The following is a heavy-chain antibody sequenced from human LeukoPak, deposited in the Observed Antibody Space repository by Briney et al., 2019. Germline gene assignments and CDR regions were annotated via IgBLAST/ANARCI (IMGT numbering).Heavy chain of an antibody. V-gene: IGHV3-30*02. CDR2: IRYDGSNT. Sequence: QPGGSLRLPCAASGFIFSSYGMHWVRQAPGKGLEWVAFIRYDGSNTYYADSVKGRFTISRDNSKNTLYLQMNSLRGEDTAVYYCAKASGYYKGYFDYWGQGTLVTVSS. J-gene: IGHJ4*02. CDR3: AKASGYYKGYFDY. D-gene: IGHD3-22*01. CDR1: GFIFSSYG.